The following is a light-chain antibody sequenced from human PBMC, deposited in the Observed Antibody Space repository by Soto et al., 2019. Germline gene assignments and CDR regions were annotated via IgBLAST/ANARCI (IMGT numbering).Light chain of an antibody. J-gene: IGKJ2*01. V-gene: IGKV1-39*01. CDR3: QQTYSPPPT. CDR2: SAY. CDR1: HSINIF. Sequence: DIQMTQSPSSLSASVGDRVTITCRASHSINIFLNWYQQKSGKAPNLLIYSAYTLVVGVPSSFRGSGPGTDFTLNISSVQPKEFATYYCQQTYSPPPTFAQETRPKIE.